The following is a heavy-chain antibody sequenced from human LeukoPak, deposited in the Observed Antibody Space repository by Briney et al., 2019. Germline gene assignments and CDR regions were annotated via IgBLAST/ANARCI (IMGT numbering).Heavy chain of an antibody. D-gene: IGHD1-26*01. CDR2: ISGSGGCT. J-gene: IGHJ4*02. CDR3: AKYPRKVGPLDY. CDR1: GFTFSSYA. V-gene: IGHV3-23*01. Sequence: GASLRLSCAASGFTFSSYAMSWVRQAPGKGLEWVSAISGSGGCTYYADSVKGRFTISRDNSKNTLYLQMNSLRAEDTAVYYCAKYPRKVGPLDYWGQGTLVTVSS.